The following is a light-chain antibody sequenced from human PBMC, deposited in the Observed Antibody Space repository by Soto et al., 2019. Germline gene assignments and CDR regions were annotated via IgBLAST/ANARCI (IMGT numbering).Light chain of an antibody. J-gene: IGKJ5*01. CDR3: QQYGSSPIT. Sequence: EIVLTQSPGTLSLSPGERATLSCRASQSVSSSYLAWYQQKPGQAPRLLIYGASSRATGIPDRFSGSGSGIDFTLTISRLEPEDFAVYYCQQYGSSPITLGQGTRLEIK. V-gene: IGKV3-20*01. CDR1: QSVSSSY. CDR2: GAS.